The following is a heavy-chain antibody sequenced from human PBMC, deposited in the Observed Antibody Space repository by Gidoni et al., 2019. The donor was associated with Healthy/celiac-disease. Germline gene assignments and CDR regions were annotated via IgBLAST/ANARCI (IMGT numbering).Heavy chain of an antibody. CDR3: ARDRDLGALFDY. CDR1: GFTLSSYS. V-gene: IGHV3-48*02. CDR2: ISSSSITI. D-gene: IGHD1-26*01. J-gene: IGHJ4*02. Sequence: EVQLVESGGGLVQPGGSLRPSWAALGFTLSSYSMNWVRQAPGKGLEWVSYISSSSITIYYADSVKGRFTISRDNAKNSLYLQMNSLSDEDTAVYYCARDRDLGALFDYWGQGTLVTVSS.